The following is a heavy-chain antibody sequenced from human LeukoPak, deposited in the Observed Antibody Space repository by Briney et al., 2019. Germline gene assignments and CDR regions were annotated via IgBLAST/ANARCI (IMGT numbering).Heavy chain of an antibody. D-gene: IGHD3-9*01. CDR3: ARDPEMITILAFDY. Sequence: GRSLRLSCAASGFTFSSYAMHWVRQAPGKGLEWVAVISYDGSNKYYADSEKGRFTISRDNSKNTLYLQMNSLRAEDTAVYYCARDPEMITILAFDYWGQGTLVTVSS. V-gene: IGHV3-30-3*01. CDR2: ISYDGSNK. J-gene: IGHJ4*02. CDR1: GFTFSSYA.